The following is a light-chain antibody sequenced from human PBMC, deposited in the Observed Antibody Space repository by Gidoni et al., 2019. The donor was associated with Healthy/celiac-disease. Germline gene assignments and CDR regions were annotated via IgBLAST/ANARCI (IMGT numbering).Light chain of an antibody. CDR3: QQRSNWPLT. CDR1: QSVSSY. CDR2: DAS. Sequence: TLSLPPGERATLSCRASQSVSSYVAWYQQKPGQAPRLLIYDASNRATGIPARFSGSGSGTDFTLTISSLEPEDFAVYYCQQRSNWPLTFGGGTKVEIK. J-gene: IGKJ4*01. V-gene: IGKV3-11*01.